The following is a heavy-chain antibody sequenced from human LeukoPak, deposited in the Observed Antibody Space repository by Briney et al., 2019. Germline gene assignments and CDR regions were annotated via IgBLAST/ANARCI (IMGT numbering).Heavy chain of an antibody. Sequence: ASVKVSCKASGYTFTSYDINRVRQATGQGLEWMGWMNPNSGNTGYAQKFQGRVTMTRNTSISTAYMELSSLRSEDTAVYYCARSYYYDRGFDYWGQGTLVTVSS. CDR2: MNPNSGNT. J-gene: IGHJ4*02. CDR1: GYTFTSYD. D-gene: IGHD3-22*01. V-gene: IGHV1-8*01. CDR3: ARSYYYDRGFDY.